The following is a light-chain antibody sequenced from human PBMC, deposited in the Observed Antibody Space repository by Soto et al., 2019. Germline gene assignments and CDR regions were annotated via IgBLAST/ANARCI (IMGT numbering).Light chain of an antibody. CDR3: SSFTNRNTRL. CDR2: DVR. J-gene: IGLJ3*02. CDR1: SSDIGHYDF. Sequence: QSTLTQPASVSGSPGQSATISCTGTSSDIGHYDFVSWYQQHPGKAPKLIIYDVRNRPSGVSNRFTGSKSGNTASLTISALQPEDEADYYCSSFTNRNTRLFGGGTKLTVL. V-gene: IGLV2-14*01.